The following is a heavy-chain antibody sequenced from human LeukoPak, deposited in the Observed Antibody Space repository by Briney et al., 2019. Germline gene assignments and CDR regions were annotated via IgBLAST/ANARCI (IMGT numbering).Heavy chain of an antibody. D-gene: IGHD1-1*01. CDR3: VRLLEIDY. Sequence: GGSLRLSCAASGSTFRNYWMHWVRQAPGKGLVWVSRISRDGATTHYAGSVKGRFTISRDNAKNMVYLQMDSLSAEDTAVYCCVRLLEIDYWGQGTLVTVAS. CDR1: GSTFRNYW. CDR2: ISRDGATT. V-gene: IGHV3-74*01. J-gene: IGHJ4*02.